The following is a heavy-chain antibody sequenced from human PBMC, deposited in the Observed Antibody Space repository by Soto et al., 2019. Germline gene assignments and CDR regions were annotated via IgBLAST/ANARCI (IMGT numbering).Heavy chain of an antibody. D-gene: IGHD2-8*02. J-gene: IGHJ4*02. CDR2: IYYSGST. Sequence: SETLSLTCTVSGGSISSYYGSWIRQPPGKGLEWIGYIYYSGSTNYNPSLKSRVTISVDTSKNQFSLKLTSVTAADTAVYYCARDKITGLFDYWGQGTLVTVSS. V-gene: IGHV4-59*12. CDR3: ARDKITGLFDY. CDR1: GGSISSYY.